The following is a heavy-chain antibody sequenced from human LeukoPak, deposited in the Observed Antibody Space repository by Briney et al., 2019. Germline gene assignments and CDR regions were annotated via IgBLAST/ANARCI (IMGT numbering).Heavy chain of an antibody. D-gene: IGHD3-3*01. J-gene: IGHJ5*02. Sequence: SETLSLTCTVSGGSISSYYWSWIRQPPGRGLEWIGYIDYSGSTNYNPSLKSRVTISVDTSKNQFSLKLSSVTAADTAVYYCARAGPYYDFWSGYYANWFDPWGQGTLVTVSS. V-gene: IGHV4-59*01. CDR2: IDYSGST. CDR1: GGSISSYY. CDR3: ARAGPYYDFWSGYYANWFDP.